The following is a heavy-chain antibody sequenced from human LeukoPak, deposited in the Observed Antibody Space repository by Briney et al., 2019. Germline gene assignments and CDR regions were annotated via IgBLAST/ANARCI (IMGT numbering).Heavy chain of an antibody. CDR3: ARGLFSGSQKTPDAFDI. J-gene: IGHJ3*02. Sequence: ASVKVSCKASGYIFTVYYIHWVRLAPGQGLEWVGWINPNSSGTNYAQKFRGRVTMTRDTSISTAYMELSRLRYDDTAVYYCARGLFSGSQKTPDAFDIWGQGTMVTVSS. CDR2: INPNSSGT. V-gene: IGHV1-2*02. D-gene: IGHD1-26*01. CDR1: GYIFTVYY.